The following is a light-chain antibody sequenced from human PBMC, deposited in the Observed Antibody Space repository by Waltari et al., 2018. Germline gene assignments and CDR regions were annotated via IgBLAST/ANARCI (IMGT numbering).Light chain of an antibody. V-gene: IGKV3-20*01. Sequence: VLTQSPDTLSLSPGERATLSCRSSHSVNSKSVAWYQQRPRQAPTLLINGASNRATGIPDRFSGSGSGTDFTLTISRLEPEDFAVYYCQQYGSAPPVTFGGGTKVEIK. CDR2: GAS. CDR1: HSVNSKS. J-gene: IGKJ4*01. CDR3: QQYGSAPPVT.